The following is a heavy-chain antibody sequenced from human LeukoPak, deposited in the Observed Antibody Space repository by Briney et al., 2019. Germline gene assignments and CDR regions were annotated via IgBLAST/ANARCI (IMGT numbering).Heavy chain of an antibody. V-gene: IGHV4-31*03. D-gene: IGHD3-22*01. Sequence: PSETLSLTCTVSGGSITSGGSYWSWLRQHPGKGLEWIGYIYYSGSPYYNPSLKSRVTISIDRSKNQFSLNLNSVTAADTAVYYCARTTDYYDSSGFYLQWFDPWGQGTLVTVSS. CDR1: GGSITSGGSY. CDR3: ARTTDYYDSSGFYLQWFDP. J-gene: IGHJ5*02. CDR2: IYYSGSP.